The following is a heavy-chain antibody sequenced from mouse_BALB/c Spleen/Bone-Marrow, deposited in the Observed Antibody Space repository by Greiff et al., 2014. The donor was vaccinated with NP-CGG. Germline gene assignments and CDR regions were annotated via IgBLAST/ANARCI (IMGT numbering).Heavy chain of an antibody. CDR1: GFNIKDTY. D-gene: IGHD2-14*01. CDR2: IDPANGNT. CDR3: ASYRYAWYFDV. V-gene: IGHV14-3*02. J-gene: IGHJ1*01. Sequence: VQLQQSGAELLKPGASVKLSCPTSGFNIKDTYMPWVKQRPEQGLEWIGRIDPANGNTKYDPKFQGKATITADTSSNTAYLQLSSLTSEDTAVYYCASYRYAWYFDVWGAGTTVTVSS.